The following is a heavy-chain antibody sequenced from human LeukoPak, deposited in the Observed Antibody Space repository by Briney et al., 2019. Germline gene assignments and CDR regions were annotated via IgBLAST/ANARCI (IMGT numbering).Heavy chain of an antibody. Sequence: PGGSLRLSCAASGFTVSSNYMSWVRQAPGKGLEWVSFIYSAGTTYCADSVKGRFTISRDNSKNTLSLQMNSLRAEDTAVYYCVGRRVEYFQHWGQGTLVTVSS. CDR2: IYSAGTT. CDR3: VGRRVEYFQH. CDR1: GFTVSSNY. V-gene: IGHV3-66*01. J-gene: IGHJ1*01.